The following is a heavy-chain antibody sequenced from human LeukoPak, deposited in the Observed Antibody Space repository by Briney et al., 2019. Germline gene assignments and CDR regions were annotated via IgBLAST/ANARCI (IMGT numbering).Heavy chain of an antibody. CDR1: GGSLSGYY. J-gene: IGHJ5*02. CDR3: ARVGRVGLLGPNWFDP. D-gene: IGHD3-16*01. Sequence: PSETLSLTCAVYGGSLSGYYWSWIRQPPGKGLEWIGEINHSGSTNYNPSLKSRVTISVDTSKNQFSLKLSSVTAADTAVYYCARVGRVGLLGPNWFDPWGQGTLVTVSS. V-gene: IGHV4-34*01. CDR2: INHSGST.